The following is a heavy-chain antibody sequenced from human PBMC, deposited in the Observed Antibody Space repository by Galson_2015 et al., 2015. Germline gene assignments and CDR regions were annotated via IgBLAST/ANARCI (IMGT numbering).Heavy chain of an antibody. J-gene: IGHJ6*02. Sequence: QSGAEVKKPGESLKISCKGPGYTFTNYWIAWVRQMPGKGLEWMGIIYPDDSDTTYSPSLEGQVTISVDKSISTAYLQWGSLKASDTAMYYCARTGQELTPYYYYGTDVWSQGTTVTVSS. CDR3: ARTGQELTPYYYYGTDV. CDR2: IYPDDSDT. V-gene: IGHV5-51*01. CDR1: GYTFTNYW. D-gene: IGHD1-26*01.